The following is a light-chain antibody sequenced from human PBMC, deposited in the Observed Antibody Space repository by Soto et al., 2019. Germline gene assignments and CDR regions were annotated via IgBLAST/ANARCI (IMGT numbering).Light chain of an antibody. CDR3: QQYGTSLYT. V-gene: IGKV1-9*01. CDR2: AAS. J-gene: IGKJ2*01. CDR1: QDIAIY. Sequence: IQLTQSPSSLSASVGDRVTITCRASQDIAIYLAWYQQKPGEAPKLLIYAASTLYGGVPSRFSGSGSGTDFTLTISRLEPEDFAVYYCQQYGTSLYTFGQGTKLEIK.